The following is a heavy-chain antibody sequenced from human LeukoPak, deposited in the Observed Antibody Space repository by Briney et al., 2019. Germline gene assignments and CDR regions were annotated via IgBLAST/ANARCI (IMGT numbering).Heavy chain of an antibody. J-gene: IGHJ4*02. D-gene: IGHD3-10*01. CDR1: GITLSNYG. Sequence: RPGGSLRLSCAVSGITLSNYGMSWVRQAPGKGLEWVAGISDSGGRTNYADSVKGRFTISRDNPKNTLYLQMNSLRAEDTAVYFCAKRGVVNPVFLSGVPKEGYYFDPWGQGALVTVSS. CDR2: ISDSGGRT. V-gene: IGHV3-23*01. CDR3: AKRGVVNPVFLSGVPKEGYYFDP.